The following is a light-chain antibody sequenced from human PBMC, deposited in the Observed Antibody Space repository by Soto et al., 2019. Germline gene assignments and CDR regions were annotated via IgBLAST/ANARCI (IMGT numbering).Light chain of an antibody. CDR3: QQYYSTPWT. CDR2: WAS. CDR1: QSVLYSSNNRNY. Sequence: DIVMTQSPDSLAVSLDERATINCKSSQSVLYSSNNRNYLAWYQQKPGQPPKLLIYWASTRESGVPDRFSGSASGTDFTLTISSLQAEAVAVYYCQQYYSTPWTFGQGTKVEIK. V-gene: IGKV4-1*01. J-gene: IGKJ1*01.